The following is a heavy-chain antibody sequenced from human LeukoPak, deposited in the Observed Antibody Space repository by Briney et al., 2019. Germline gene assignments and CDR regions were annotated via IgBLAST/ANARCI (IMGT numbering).Heavy chain of an antibody. D-gene: IGHD2-2*01. J-gene: IGHJ4*02. CDR2: IYYSGST. CDR3: ARSQEGVPAAMY. V-gene: IGHV4-30-4*01. CDR1: GGSISSSSYY. Sequence: PSETLSLTCTVSGGSISSSSYYWSWIRQPPGKGLEWNGYIYYSGSTYYNPSLKSRVTISVDTSKNQFSLKLSSVTAADTAVYYCARSQEGVPAAMYWGQGTLVTVSS.